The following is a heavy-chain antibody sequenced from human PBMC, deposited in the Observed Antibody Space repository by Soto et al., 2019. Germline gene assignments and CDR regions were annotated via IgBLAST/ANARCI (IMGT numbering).Heavy chain of an antibody. CDR1: GYSFSNFC. J-gene: IGHJ4*02. D-gene: IGHD2-8*02. CDR2: IYPDDSDT. V-gene: IGHV5-51*01. Sequence: GESLKISCKASGYSFSNFCIAWVRQMPGEGLEWLGIIYPDDSDTRYSPSFLGQVTISADKSVKTTYLQWSSLKASDTAIYFCASSVLVTSTMNYFDLWGQGTLVTVSS. CDR3: ASSVLVTSTMNYFDL.